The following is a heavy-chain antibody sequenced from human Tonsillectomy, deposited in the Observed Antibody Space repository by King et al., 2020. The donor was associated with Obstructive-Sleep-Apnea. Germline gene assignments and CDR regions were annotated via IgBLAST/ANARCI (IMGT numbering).Heavy chain of an antibody. Sequence: VQLVESGGGLVKPGGSLRLSCAASGFTFSSYSMNWIRQAPGKGLEWVSSITGTSSSIYYADSLKGRFTISRDNAKNTLCLQVNSLRAEDTAVYYCATYYDHWGQGTLVTVSS. V-gene: IGHV3-21*01. CDR3: ATYYDH. CDR2: ITGTSSSI. CDR1: GFTFSSYS. J-gene: IGHJ4*02.